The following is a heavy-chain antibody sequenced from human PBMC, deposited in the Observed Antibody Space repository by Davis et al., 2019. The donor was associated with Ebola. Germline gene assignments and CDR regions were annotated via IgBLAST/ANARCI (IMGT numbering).Heavy chain of an antibody. V-gene: IGHV7-4-1*02. CDR2: INTNTGNP. Sequence: SVKVSCKASEYIFTNYYVHWVRQAPGQGLEWMGWINTNTGNPTYAQGFTGRFVFSLDASVSTAYLQISNLEAEDTAVYYCAPLYGMDVWGQGTTVTVSS. CDR3: APLYGMDV. CDR1: EYIFTNYY. J-gene: IGHJ6*02.